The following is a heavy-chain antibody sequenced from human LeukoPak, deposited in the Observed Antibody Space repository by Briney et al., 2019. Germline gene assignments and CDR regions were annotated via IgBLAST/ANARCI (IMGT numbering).Heavy chain of an antibody. Sequence: GGSLRLSCAASGFIFSNYGMHWVRQAPGKGLEWVSSISSSSSYIYYADSVKGRFTISRDNAKNSLYLQMNSLRAEDTAVYYCARGQSIFGVVIIPGYFDYWGQGTLVTVSS. CDR3: ARGQSIFGVVIIPGYFDY. J-gene: IGHJ4*02. V-gene: IGHV3-21*01. CDR2: ISSSSSYI. CDR1: GFIFSNYG. D-gene: IGHD3-3*01.